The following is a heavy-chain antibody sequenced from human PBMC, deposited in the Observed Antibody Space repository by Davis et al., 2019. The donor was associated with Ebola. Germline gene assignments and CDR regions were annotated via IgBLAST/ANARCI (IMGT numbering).Heavy chain of an antibody. J-gene: IGHJ2*01. CDR1: GLSLSNARMG. D-gene: IGHD4-17*01. CDR3: ARILKVNGDYWYFDL. Sequence: SGPTLVKPTATVTLTCTVSGLSLSNARMGVSWIRQPPGKALEWLAQIFSNDEKSYSTSLKSRLTISKDTSKSQVVLTMTNMDPVDTATYYCARILKVNGDYWYFDLWGRGTLVTVSS. V-gene: IGHV2-26*01. CDR2: IFSNDEK.